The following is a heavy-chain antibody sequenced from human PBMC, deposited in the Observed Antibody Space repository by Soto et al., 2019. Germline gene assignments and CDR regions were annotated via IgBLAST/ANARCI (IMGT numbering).Heavy chain of an antibody. J-gene: IGHJ4*02. CDR2: ISSSSSYI. Sequence: GGSLRLSCAASGFTFSSYSMNWVRQAPGKGLEWVSSISSSSSYIYYADSVKGRFTISRDNAKNSLYLQMNSLRAEDTAVYYCARDLYCSSTSCYVPFDYWGQGTLVTVSS. V-gene: IGHV3-21*01. CDR1: GFTFSSYS. CDR3: ARDLYCSSTSCYVPFDY. D-gene: IGHD2-2*01.